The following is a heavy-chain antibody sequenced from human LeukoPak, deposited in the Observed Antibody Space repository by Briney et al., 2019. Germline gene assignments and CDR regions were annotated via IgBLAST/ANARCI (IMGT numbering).Heavy chain of an antibody. CDR2: ISSSGSTM. D-gene: IGHD2-2*02. CDR1: GFTVSSNY. CDR3: ARESQYTFDN. V-gene: IGHV3-11*01. J-gene: IGHJ4*02. Sequence: GGSLRLSCAASGFTVSSNYMTWIRQAPGKGLEWVSYISSSGSTMYYADSVKGRFTISRDNAKNSLYLQMNSLRAEDTAVYYCARESQYTFDNWGQGTLVTVSS.